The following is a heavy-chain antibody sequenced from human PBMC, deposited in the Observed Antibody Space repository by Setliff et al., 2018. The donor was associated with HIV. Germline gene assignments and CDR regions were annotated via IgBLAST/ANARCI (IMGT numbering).Heavy chain of an antibody. CDR2: INHGGST. CDR1: GGSFSGYY. V-gene: IGHV4-34*01. D-gene: IGHD3-10*01. CDR3: ARRGLTLVRGVIMGYFDY. Sequence: SETLSLTCAVYGGSFSGYYWSWIRQPPGKGLEWIGEINHGGSTNYNPSLKGRVTISVDTSKNQFSLKLTPVTAADTAVYYCARRGLTLVRGVIMGYFDYWGQGTLVTVSS. J-gene: IGHJ4*02.